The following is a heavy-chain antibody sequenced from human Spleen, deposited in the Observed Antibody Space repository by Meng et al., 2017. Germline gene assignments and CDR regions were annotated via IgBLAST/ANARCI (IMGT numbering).Heavy chain of an antibody. CDR2: ISGSGDGT. D-gene: IGHD3-10*01. Sequence: GGSLRLSCVASGFTFTNYAMTWVRRAPGKGLDWVSGISGSGDGTYYAEYVKGRFTISRDNSENTLYLQMNSLRVEDTAVYYCAKGPRESPFDYWGQGTLVTVSS. CDR3: AKGPRESPFDY. J-gene: IGHJ4*02. CDR1: GFTFTNYA. V-gene: IGHV3-23*01.